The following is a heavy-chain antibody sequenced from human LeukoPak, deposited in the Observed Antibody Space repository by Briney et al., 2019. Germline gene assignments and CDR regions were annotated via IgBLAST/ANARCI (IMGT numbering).Heavy chain of an antibody. D-gene: IGHD6-19*01. J-gene: IGHJ4*02. CDR2: MSPNSGDT. CDR1: GYTFTSYD. V-gene: IGHV1-8*01. CDR3: AKKAVALDY. Sequence: ASVKVSCKASGYTFTSYDFNWVRQATGQRPEWMGWMSPNSGDTGYAQKFQDRVTMTRNTSISTAYMELSSLRSDDTALYYCAKKAVALDYWGQGTLVTVSS.